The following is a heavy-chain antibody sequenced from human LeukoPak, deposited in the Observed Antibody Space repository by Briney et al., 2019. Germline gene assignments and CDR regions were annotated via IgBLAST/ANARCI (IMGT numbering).Heavy chain of an antibody. J-gene: IGHJ6*03. V-gene: IGHV4-59*01. CDR2: IYYSGSS. CDR3: ARVPRSYYYYYYMDV. CDR1: GGSISGYH. Sequence: PSETLSLTCNVSGGSISGYHWSWIRQPPGKGLEWLGYIYYSGSSNYNPSLKSRVTMSADTSKNQFSLKLSSVTAADTAVYYCARVPRSYYYYYYMDVWGKGTTVTVSS.